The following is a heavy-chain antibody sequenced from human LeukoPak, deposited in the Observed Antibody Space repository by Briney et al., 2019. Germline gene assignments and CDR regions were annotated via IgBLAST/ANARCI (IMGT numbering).Heavy chain of an antibody. J-gene: IGHJ6*02. V-gene: IGHV4-31*03. D-gene: IGHD2-21*01. CDR3: AREGDPGDYYYGMDV. CDR2: IYYSGST. Sequence: SQTLSLTCTVSGGSISSGGYYWSWIRQHPGKDLEWIGYIYYSGSTYYNPSLKSRVTISVDTSKNQFSLKLSSVTAADTAVYYCAREGDPGDYYYGMDVWGQGTTVTVSS. CDR1: GGSISSGGYY.